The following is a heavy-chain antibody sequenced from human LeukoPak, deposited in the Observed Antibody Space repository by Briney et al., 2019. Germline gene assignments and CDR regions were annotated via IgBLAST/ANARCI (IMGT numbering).Heavy chain of an antibody. CDR1: GYTFTSYA. V-gene: IGHV1-69*04. D-gene: IGHD4-17*01. CDR2: IIPILGIA. CDR3: ARDQDYGRSFDY. J-gene: IGHJ4*02. Sequence: SVKVSCKASGYTFTSYAISWVRQAPGQGLEWMGRIIPILGIANYAQKYQGRVTITADKSTSTAYMELSSLRSEDTAVYYCARDQDYGRSFDYWGQGTLVTVSS.